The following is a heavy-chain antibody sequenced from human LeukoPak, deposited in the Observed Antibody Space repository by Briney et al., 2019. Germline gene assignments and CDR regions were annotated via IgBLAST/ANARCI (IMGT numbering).Heavy chain of an antibody. D-gene: IGHD4-17*01. J-gene: IGHJ3*02. CDR1: GFTFSSYA. Sequence: GGSLRLSCAASGFTFSSYAMNWVRQAPGKGLEWVSGTGSTGVSTFYADSVKGRFTISRDNSKNTLYLQMNSLRAEDTAVYYCAKFHDYGDPRAFDIWGQGTMVTVSS. CDR3: AKFHDYGDPRAFDI. CDR2: TGSTGVST. V-gene: IGHV3-23*01.